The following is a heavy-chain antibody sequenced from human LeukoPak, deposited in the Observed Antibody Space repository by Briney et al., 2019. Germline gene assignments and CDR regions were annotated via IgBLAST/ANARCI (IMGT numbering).Heavy chain of an antibody. J-gene: IGHJ3*02. CDR2: ISSRNGNT. D-gene: IGHD5-12*01. CDR3: AKDRELYSGVFAFDI. V-gene: IGHV3-23*01. CDR1: GFTFSDYA. Sequence: GGSLRLSCVASGFTFSDYAMTWVRQAPGKGLEWVSSISSRNGNTSYSDSVKGRFTISRDDSKNTLYLQMNTLRAEDTGIHFCAKDRELYSGVFAFDIWGQGTLVTVSS.